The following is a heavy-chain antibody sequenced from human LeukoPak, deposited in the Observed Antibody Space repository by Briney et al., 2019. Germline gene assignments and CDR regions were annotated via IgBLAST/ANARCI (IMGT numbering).Heavy chain of an antibody. J-gene: IGHJ4*02. V-gene: IGHV4-4*02. CDR2: VDPSGYT. CDR1: GGSISSTNW. Sequence: SGTLSLTCAVSGGSISSTNWWTWVRQPPGKGLEWIGEVDPSGYTNYNPSPKSRVTISVDKSKNHFSLKLSSVTAADTAIYYCARVVWVRGVIISDYWGQGTLVTVSS. CDR3: ARVVWVRGVIISDY. D-gene: IGHD3-10*01.